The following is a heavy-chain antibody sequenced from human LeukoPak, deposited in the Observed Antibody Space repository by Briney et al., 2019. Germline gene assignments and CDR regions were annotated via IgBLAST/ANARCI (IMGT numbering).Heavy chain of an antibody. CDR1: GGSFSGYY. CDR3: AREIGPGPNWFDP. Sequence: SETLSLTCAVYGGSFSGYYWSWIRQPPGKGLEWIGEINHSGSTNYNPSLKSRVTISVDTSKNQFSLKLSSVTAADTAVYYCAREIGPGPNWFDPWGQGTLVTVSS. D-gene: IGHD3-3*01. J-gene: IGHJ5*02. V-gene: IGHV4-34*01. CDR2: INHSGST.